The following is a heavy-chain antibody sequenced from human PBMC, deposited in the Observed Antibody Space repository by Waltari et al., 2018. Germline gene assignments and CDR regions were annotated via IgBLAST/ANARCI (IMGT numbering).Heavy chain of an antibody. V-gene: IGHV3-48*04. Sequence: EVQLVESGGGLVQPGGSLRLSCAASGFTFSSYSMNWVRQAPGKGLEWVSYISMSSSTIYYADSVKGRFTISRDNAKNSLYLQMNSLRAEDTAVYYCASIIDLPPNPGLGDYWGQGTLVTVSS. D-gene: IGHD3-16*01. CDR3: ASIIDLPPNPGLGDY. CDR2: ISMSSSTI. J-gene: IGHJ4*02. CDR1: GFTFSSYS.